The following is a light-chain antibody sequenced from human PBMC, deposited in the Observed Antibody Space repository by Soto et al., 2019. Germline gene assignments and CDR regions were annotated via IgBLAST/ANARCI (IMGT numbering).Light chain of an antibody. CDR1: QSVSSSY. J-gene: IGKJ4*01. CDR3: QQYGSSPKLT. CDR2: GAS. V-gene: IGKV3-20*01. Sequence: EIVLTQSPCTLSLSPGERATLSCRASQSVSSSYLAWYQQKPGQAPRLLIYGASSRATGIPDRFSGSGSGTDFTLTISRLEPEDFAVYYCQQYGSSPKLTFGGGTKVDI.